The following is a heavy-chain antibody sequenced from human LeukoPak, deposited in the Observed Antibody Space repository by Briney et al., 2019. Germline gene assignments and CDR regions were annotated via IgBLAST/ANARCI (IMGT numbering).Heavy chain of an antibody. CDR1: GFTFSDYY. V-gene: IGHV3-11*01. D-gene: IGHD4-17*01. CDR3: ARVPTVTSTHDAFDI. Sequence: GGSLRLSCAASGFTFSDYYMSRIRQAPGKGLEWVSYISSSGSTIYYADSVKGRFTISRDNAKNSLYLQMNSLRAEDTAVYHCARVPTVTSTHDAFDIWGQGTMVTVSS. CDR2: ISSSGSTI. J-gene: IGHJ3*02.